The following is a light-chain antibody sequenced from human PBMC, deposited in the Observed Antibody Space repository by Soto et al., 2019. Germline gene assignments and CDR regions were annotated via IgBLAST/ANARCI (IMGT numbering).Light chain of an antibody. V-gene: IGLV3-1*01. Sequence: SYELTQPPSVSVSPGQTASITCSGDKLGDKYASWYQQKPGQSPVVVIYQDNKRPSGIPDRFSGSNFGSTATLTIGGTQAMDEADYYCQAWDTGTVIFGGGTKVTVL. CDR3: QAWDTGTVI. J-gene: IGLJ2*01. CDR1: KLGDKY. CDR2: QDN.